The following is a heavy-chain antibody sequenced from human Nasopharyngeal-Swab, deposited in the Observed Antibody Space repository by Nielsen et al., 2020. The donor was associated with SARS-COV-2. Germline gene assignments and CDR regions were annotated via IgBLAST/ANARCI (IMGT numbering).Heavy chain of an antibody. CDR2: INTNTGNP. D-gene: IGHD5-24*01. CDR1: GYTFTSYA. Sequence: ASVKVSCKASGYTFTSYAMNWVRQAPGQGLEWMGWINTNTGNPTYAQGFTGRFVFSLDTSVSTAYLQISSLKAEDTAVYYCARGGDGYNSYDGFDIWGQGTMVTVSS. J-gene: IGHJ3*02. V-gene: IGHV7-4-1*02. CDR3: ARGGDGYNSYDGFDI.